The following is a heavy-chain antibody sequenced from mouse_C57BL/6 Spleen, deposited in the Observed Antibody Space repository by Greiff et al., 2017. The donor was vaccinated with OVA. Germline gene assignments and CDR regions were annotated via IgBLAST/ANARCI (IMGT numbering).Heavy chain of an antibody. J-gene: IGHJ3*01. V-gene: IGHV1-69*01. CDR1: GYTFTSYW. Sequence: QVQLQQPGAELVMPGASVKLSCKASGYTFTSYWMHWVKQRPGQGLEWIGEIDPSDSYTNYNQKFKGKSTLTVDKSSSTAYMQLSSLTSEDSAVYYYARVGYDKWFAYWGQGTLVTVSA. CDR2: IDPSDSYT. D-gene: IGHD2-2*01. CDR3: ARVGYDKWFAY.